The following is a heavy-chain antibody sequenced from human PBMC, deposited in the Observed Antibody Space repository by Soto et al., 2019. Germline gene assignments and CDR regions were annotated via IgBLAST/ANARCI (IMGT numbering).Heavy chain of an antibody. CDR1: GGIFSSFT. D-gene: IGHD3-10*01. V-gene: IGHV1-69*06. J-gene: IGHJ6*02. CDR3: ANHGATTMARGAMNHYYYVMDV. Sequence: QVQLVQSGAEAAKPGSSVKVSCRASGGIFSSFTISWVRQAPGQGLEWLGGIIPIFDTPTYAQNFQGRVTTTADKSTNTVYRELSSLRIEDTAVYYCANHGATTMARGAMNHYYYVMDVWGQGTTVTVSS. CDR2: IIPIFDTP.